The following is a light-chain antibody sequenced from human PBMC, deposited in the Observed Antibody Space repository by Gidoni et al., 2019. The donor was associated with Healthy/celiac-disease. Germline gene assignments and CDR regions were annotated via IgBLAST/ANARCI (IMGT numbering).Light chain of an antibody. V-gene: IGKV3-20*01. CDR3: QQYGSSPT. J-gene: IGKJ3*01. CDR1: QSVSSSY. Sequence: EIVLTQSPGTLSLSPGERATLSCRASQSVSSSYLAWYQQKPGQAPRLLSYGASSRATGIPDRFSGSGSGTDFTLTISRLEPEDFAVYYCQQYGSSPTFXPXTKVDIK. CDR2: GAS.